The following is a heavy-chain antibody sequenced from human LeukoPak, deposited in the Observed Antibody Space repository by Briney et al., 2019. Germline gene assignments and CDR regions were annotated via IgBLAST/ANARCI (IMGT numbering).Heavy chain of an antibody. D-gene: IGHD1-1*01. CDR3: AKYAYNWNAPDGFDM. CDR2: ISSDGSRK. J-gene: IGHJ3*02. V-gene: IGHV3-30*18. CDR1: GFTVSSNY. Sequence: PGGSLRLSCAASGFTVSSNYMSWVRQAPGKGLEWVAVISSDGSRKHYGDSVKGRFTISRDNSESTLFLQMNSLRTDDTSVYFCAKYAYNWNAPDGFDMWGQGTMVIVSS.